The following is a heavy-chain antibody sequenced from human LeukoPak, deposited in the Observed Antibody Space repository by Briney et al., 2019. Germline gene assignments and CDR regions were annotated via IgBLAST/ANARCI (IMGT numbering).Heavy chain of an antibody. D-gene: IGHD2-21*01. Sequence: PSETLSLTCTVSGGSISSYYWSWIRQPPGKGLEWIGYIYYSGSTNYNPSLRSRVTISVDTSKNQFSLKLSSVTAADTAVYYCASVFGPDAFDIWGQGTMVTVSS. V-gene: IGHV4-59*01. CDR1: GGSISSYY. CDR2: IYYSGST. CDR3: ASVFGPDAFDI. J-gene: IGHJ3*02.